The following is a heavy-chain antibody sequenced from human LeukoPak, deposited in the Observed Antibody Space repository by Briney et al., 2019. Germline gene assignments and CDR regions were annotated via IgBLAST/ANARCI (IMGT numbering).Heavy chain of an antibody. D-gene: IGHD3-10*01. Sequence: SVKVSCTASGGTFSSYAISWVRQAPGQGLEWMGRIIPIFGTANYAQKFQGRVTITADKSTSTAYMELSSLRSEDTAVYYCASLEKSFYYGSGSYNSDDAFDIWGQGTMVTVSS. CDR2: IIPIFGTA. V-gene: IGHV1-69*06. CDR3: ASLEKSFYYGSGSYNSDDAFDI. J-gene: IGHJ3*02. CDR1: GGTFSSYA.